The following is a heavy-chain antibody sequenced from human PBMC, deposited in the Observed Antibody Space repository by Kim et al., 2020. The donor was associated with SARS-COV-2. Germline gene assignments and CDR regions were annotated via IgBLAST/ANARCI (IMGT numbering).Heavy chain of an antibody. V-gene: IGHV3-30*04. CDR1: GFTFSSYA. CDR2: ISFDGSGK. J-gene: IGHJ5*02. D-gene: IGHD2-2*01. CDR3: ARAGVPAATYWFDP. Sequence: GGSLRLSCAASGFTFSSYAMLWVRQAPGKGPEWVAGISFDGSGKYYVDSVKGRFTISRDNSKNTLYLQMNSRRAEDTAVYYCARAGVPAATYWFDPWGQGTLVTVSS.